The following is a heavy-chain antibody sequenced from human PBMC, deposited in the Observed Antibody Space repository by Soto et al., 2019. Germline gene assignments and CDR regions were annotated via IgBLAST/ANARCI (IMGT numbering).Heavy chain of an antibody. CDR3: ARVRPPSYYYGMDV. CDR2: IYYSGST. CDR1: GGSISSGDYY. J-gene: IGHJ6*02. D-gene: IGHD3-16*01. Sequence: QVQLQESGPGLVKPSQTLSLTCTVSGGSISSGDYYWSWIRQPPGKGLEWIGYIYYSGSTYYNPSLKSRVTISVATAKNQFSLKLSSVTAADTAVYYCARVRPPSYYYGMDVWGQGTTVTVSS. V-gene: IGHV4-30-4*01.